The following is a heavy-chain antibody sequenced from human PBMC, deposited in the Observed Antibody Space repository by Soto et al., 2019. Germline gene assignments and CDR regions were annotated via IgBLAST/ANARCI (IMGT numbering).Heavy chain of an antibody. CDR3: AKDRRAGGNSAFYFDF. J-gene: IGHJ5*01. CDR1: GFKFSSYA. CDR2: ISATGGGT. D-gene: IGHD3-16*01. V-gene: IGHV3-23*01. Sequence: GGSLRLSCAASGFKFSSYAMSWVRQAPGKGLEWVSLISATGGGTYYADSVKGRFTISRDNSDNTLYLQVHSLRAEDTADYYCAKDRRAGGNSAFYFDFWGQGAQVTVSS.